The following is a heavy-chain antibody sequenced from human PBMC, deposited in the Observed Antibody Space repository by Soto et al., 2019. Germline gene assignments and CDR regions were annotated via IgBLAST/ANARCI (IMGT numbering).Heavy chain of an antibody. D-gene: IGHD6-13*01. CDR1: GGSFSGYY. Sequence: SETLSLTCAVYGGSFSGYYWSWIRQPPGKGLEWIGEINHSGSTNYNPSLKSRVTISVDTSKNQFSLKLSSVTAADTAVYYCARAGRYSSSWAYYYYGMDVWGQGTTVTVS. V-gene: IGHV4-34*01. J-gene: IGHJ6*02. CDR2: INHSGST. CDR3: ARAGRYSSSWAYYYYGMDV.